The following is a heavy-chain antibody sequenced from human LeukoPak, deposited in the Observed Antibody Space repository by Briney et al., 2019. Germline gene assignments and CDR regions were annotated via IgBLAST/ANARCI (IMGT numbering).Heavy chain of an antibody. CDR3: ARADMIVVATTANWFDP. Sequence: SETLSLTCTVSGGSISSSSYYWGWIRQPPGKGLEWIGSIYYSGSTYYNPSLKSRVTISVDTSKNQFSLKLSSVTAADTAVYYCARADMIVVATTANWFDPWGQGTLVTVSS. V-gene: IGHV4-39*07. CDR1: GGSISSSSYY. J-gene: IGHJ5*02. CDR2: IYYSGST. D-gene: IGHD3-22*01.